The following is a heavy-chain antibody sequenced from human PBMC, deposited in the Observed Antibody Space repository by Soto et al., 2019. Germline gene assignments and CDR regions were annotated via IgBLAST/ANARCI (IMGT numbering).Heavy chain of an antibody. CDR3: AREVGGSGWYGGNY. D-gene: IGHD6-19*01. V-gene: IGHV1-18*01. J-gene: IGHJ4*02. CDR2: ISPYNGNT. CDR1: GYTFNSYG. Sequence: ASVKVSCKASGYTFNSYGISWVRQAPGQGFEWMGWISPYNGNTNYAQKLQGRVIMTTDTSTSTAYMELRRLRFDDTAVYYWAREVGGSGWYGGNYWGQGTLVTVSS.